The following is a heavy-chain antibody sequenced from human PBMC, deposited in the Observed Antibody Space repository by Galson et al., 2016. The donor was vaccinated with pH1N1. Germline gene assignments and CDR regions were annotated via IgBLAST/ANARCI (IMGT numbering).Heavy chain of an antibody. J-gene: IGHJ4*02. Sequence: SLRLSCAASGSTFSDYWMSWVRQAPGKGLEWVANINQDDSKKNYVASVRGRFTISRDNAKNSLFLQMNSLRDEDTAVYYCASKLFGDPNYWGQGALVTVS. D-gene: IGHD3-10*01. CDR3: ASKLFGDPNY. CDR1: GSTFSDYW. V-gene: IGHV3-7*05. CDR2: INQDDSKK.